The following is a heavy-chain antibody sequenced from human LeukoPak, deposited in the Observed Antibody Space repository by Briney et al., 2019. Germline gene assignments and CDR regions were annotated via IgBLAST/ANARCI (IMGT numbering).Heavy chain of an antibody. CDR2: ITSSSSYI. CDR3: ARGAVSYSSGWYANWYLDL. V-gene: IGHV3-21*01. J-gene: IGHJ2*01. D-gene: IGHD6-19*01. CDR1: GSTFSSYN. Sequence: GGSLRLSCAASGSTFSSYNMNWVRKAPGKGLEWVSSITSSSSYIYYADSVKGRFTISRDNTKNSLYLQMNSLRAEDTAVYYCARGAVSYSSGWYANWYLDLWGRGTLVTVSS.